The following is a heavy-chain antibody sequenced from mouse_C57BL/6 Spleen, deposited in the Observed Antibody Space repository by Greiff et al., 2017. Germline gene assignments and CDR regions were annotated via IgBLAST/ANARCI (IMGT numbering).Heavy chain of an antibody. CDR3: AREGGYYPSYFDY. CDR1: GFTFSDYY. Sequence: DVILVESEGGLVQPGSSMKLSCTASGFTFSDYYMAWVRQVPEKGLEWVANINYDGSSTYYLDSLKSRFIISRDNAKTILYLQMSSLKSEDTATYYCAREGGYYPSYFDYWGQGTTLTVSS. CDR2: INYDGSST. J-gene: IGHJ2*01. V-gene: IGHV5-16*01. D-gene: IGHD2-3*01.